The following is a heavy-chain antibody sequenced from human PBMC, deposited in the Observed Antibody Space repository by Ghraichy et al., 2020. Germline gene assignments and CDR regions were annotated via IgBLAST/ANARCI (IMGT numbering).Heavy chain of an antibody. CDR2: VNPIYGIT. CDR1: GGTFSTYG. D-gene: IGHD6-19*01. Sequence: SVKVSCKASGGTFSTYGFSGVRQAPGQGLEWMGRVNPIYGITNYAQKFHGRVTITADRSTSTAYMELSSLRSEDTAVYYCATDGGSGWSYFDYWGQGTPVTVSS. CDR3: ATDGGSGWSYFDY. V-gene: IGHV1-69*10. J-gene: IGHJ4*02.